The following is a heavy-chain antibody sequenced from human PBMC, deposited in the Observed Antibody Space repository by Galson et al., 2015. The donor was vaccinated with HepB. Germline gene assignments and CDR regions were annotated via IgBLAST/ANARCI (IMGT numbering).Heavy chain of an antibody. D-gene: IGHD2-15*01. Sequence: SLRLSCAASGFTFSSYAMHWVRQAPGKGLEWVAVISYDGSNKYYADSVKGRFTTSRDNSKNTLYLQMNSLRAEDTAVYYCARPYCSGGSCYSNYFDYWGQGTLVTVSS. J-gene: IGHJ4*02. CDR1: GFTFSSYA. V-gene: IGHV3-30-3*01. CDR3: ARPYCSGGSCYSNYFDY. CDR2: ISYDGSNK.